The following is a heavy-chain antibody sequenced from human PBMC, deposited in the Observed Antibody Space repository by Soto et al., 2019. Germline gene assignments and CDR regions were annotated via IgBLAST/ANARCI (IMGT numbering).Heavy chain of an antibody. V-gene: IGHV4-59*01. Sequence: SETLSLTCTVSGGSISSFYWTWIRQPPGKGLEWIGNIYYTGSTNYNPSRKSRVTISVDTPKNQFSLKVTSVTAADTAVYYCARVGGYYGDYPNFDYWGQGTLVTVSS. D-gene: IGHD4-17*01. J-gene: IGHJ4*02. CDR3: ARVGGYYGDYPNFDY. CDR2: IYYTGST. CDR1: GGSISSFY.